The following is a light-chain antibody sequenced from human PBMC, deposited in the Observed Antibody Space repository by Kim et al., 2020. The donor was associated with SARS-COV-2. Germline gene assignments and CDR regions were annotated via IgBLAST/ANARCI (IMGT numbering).Light chain of an antibody. J-gene: IGKJ1*01. CDR1: QSIGNW. CDR2: DAS. Sequence: DIQMTQSPSTLSASVGDRVTITCRASQSIGNWLAWYQQKPGKAPKLLIYDASNLESGVPSRFSGSGSGTEFTLTISSLQPDDFATYHCQQYNSYSRTFGQGTKVDIK. V-gene: IGKV1-5*01. CDR3: QQYNSYSRT.